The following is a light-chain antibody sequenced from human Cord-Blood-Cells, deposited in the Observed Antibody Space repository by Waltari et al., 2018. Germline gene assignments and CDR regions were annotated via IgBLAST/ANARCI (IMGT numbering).Light chain of an antibody. V-gene: IGKV1-39*01. CDR3: QQSYSTPLT. Sequence: IQMTQSASSLSVSVGKRVTITCRASQSISSYLNWYQQKPGKAPKLLIYAASSLQSGVPSRFSGSGSGTDFTLTISSLQPEDFATYYCQQSYSTPLTFGGGTKVEIK. CDR2: AAS. CDR1: QSISSY. J-gene: IGKJ4*01.